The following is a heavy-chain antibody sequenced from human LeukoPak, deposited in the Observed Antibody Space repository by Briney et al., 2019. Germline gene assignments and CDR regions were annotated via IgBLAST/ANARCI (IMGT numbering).Heavy chain of an antibody. D-gene: IGHD2-2*01. Sequence: ASVKVSCKASGYTFTGYYMHWVRQAPGQGLEWMGRINPNSGGTNYAQKFQGRVTMTRDTSISTAHMELSRLRSDDTAVYYRARLLVVPAAIRDYWGQGTLVTVSS. V-gene: IGHV1-2*06. CDR3: ARLLVVPAAIRDY. J-gene: IGHJ4*02. CDR2: INPNSGGT. CDR1: GYTFTGYY.